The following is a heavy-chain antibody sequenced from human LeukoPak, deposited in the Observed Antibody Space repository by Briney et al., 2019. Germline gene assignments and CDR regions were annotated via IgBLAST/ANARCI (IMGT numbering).Heavy chain of an antibody. Sequence: KTGGSLRLSCAASGFTFSSYSMNWVRQAPGKGLEWVSSISSSSSYIYYADSVKGRFTISRDNAKNSLYLQMNSLRAEDTAVYYCARDRVLLDAFDIWGQGTMVTVSS. CDR1: GFTFSSYS. CDR2: ISSSSSYI. J-gene: IGHJ3*02. CDR3: ARDRVLLDAFDI. D-gene: IGHD3-10*01. V-gene: IGHV3-21*01.